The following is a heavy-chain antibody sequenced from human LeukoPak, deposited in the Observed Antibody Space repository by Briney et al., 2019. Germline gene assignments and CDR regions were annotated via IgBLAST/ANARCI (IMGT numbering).Heavy chain of an antibody. CDR3: ARNPITMVRGVILGHYYYYYMDV. Sequence: GGSLRLSCAASGFTFSSYWMSWVRQAPGKGLEWVANIKQDGSEKYYVDSVKGRFTISRDNAKNSLYLQLNSLRAEDTAVYYCARNPITMVRGVILGHYYYYYMDVWGKGTTVTVSS. CDR2: IKQDGSEK. CDR1: GFTFSSYW. V-gene: IGHV3-7*01. J-gene: IGHJ6*03. D-gene: IGHD3-10*01.